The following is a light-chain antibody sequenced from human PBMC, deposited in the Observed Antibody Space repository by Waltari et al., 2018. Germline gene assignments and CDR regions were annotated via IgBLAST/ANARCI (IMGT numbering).Light chain of an antibody. CDR2: NVN. J-gene: IGLJ3*02. V-gene: IGLV2-11*01. CDR1: SSDGGGYDY. Sequence: QSALTQPRSVSGSPGQSVAISCTGSSSDGGGYDYVSWYQQHPGKAPKLMIYNVNERPSGVPDCFSGSKSGNTSSLTISGLQAEDDADYFCLSVGGRQFGGETKLTVL. CDR3: LSVGGRQ.